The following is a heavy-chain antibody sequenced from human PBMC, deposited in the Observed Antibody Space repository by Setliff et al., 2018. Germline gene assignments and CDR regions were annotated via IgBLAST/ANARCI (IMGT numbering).Heavy chain of an antibody. CDR2: INTKTGNP. Sequence: ASVKVSCKASGYTLTTYAMNWVRQAPGQGLEWMGWINTKTGNPTYAQGFTGRFVFSLDTSVSTAYLQISSLKAEDTAVYYCARVDGDGYKERYFDYWGQGTLVTVSS. D-gene: IGHD5-12*01. CDR3: ARVDGDGYKERYFDY. J-gene: IGHJ4*02. CDR1: GYTLTTYA. V-gene: IGHV7-4-1*02.